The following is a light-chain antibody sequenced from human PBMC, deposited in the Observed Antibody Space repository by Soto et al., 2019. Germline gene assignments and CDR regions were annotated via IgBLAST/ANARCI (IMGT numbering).Light chain of an antibody. CDR1: TGPVTTDYY. CDR2: STN. V-gene: IGLV7-43*01. Sequence: QAVVTQEPSLTVSPGGTVTLTCASSTGPVTTDYYPNWFQQRPGQAPRALIYSTNKRHSWTPARFSGSLLGDRAALTLSGVQPEDEADYYCLLYCGGAEVFGGRTKLTVL. CDR3: LLYCGGAEV. J-gene: IGLJ2*01.